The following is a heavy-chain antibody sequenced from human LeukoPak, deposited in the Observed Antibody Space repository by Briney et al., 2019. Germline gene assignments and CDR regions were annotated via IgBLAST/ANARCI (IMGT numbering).Heavy chain of an antibody. Sequence: ASVKVSCKASGYTFTSYDINWVRQATGQGLEWMGWMNPNSGNTGYAQKFQGRVTITRNTSISTAYMELSSLRSEDTAVYYCARGRWLQLGDAFDIWGQGTMVTVSS. V-gene: IGHV1-8*03. J-gene: IGHJ3*02. CDR3: ARGRWLQLGDAFDI. CDR2: MNPNSGNT. CDR1: GYTFTSYD. D-gene: IGHD5-24*01.